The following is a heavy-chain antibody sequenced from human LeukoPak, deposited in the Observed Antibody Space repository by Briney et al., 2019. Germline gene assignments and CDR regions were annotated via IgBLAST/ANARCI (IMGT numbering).Heavy chain of an antibody. D-gene: IGHD3-22*01. CDR1: SGSIRNYQ. CDR2: IYYSGST. Sequence: PSETLSLICTVSSGSIRNYQWSWIRQPPGKGLEWVGYIYYSGSTNYNPSLESRVTISVDMSKNQFSLKLSSVTAADTAVYYCARQYDYDSSGYYFGYWGQGTLVTVSS. CDR3: ARQYDYDSSGYYFGY. J-gene: IGHJ4*02. V-gene: IGHV4-59*08.